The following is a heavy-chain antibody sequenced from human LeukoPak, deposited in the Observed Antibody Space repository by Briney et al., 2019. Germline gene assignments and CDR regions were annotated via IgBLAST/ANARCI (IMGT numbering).Heavy chain of an antibody. V-gene: IGHV3-7*01. Sequence: GGSLRLSCAASGFTFSNYWMTCVRQAPGKGLEWVADMKPDGSEEYYVDSVRGRFTISRDNARNSVYLQMDSLRAEDTAVYYCAREGGGGGYYSDSYGHPHFDCWGPGTLVTVSS. D-gene: IGHD3-22*01. CDR3: AREGGGGGYYSDSYGHPHFDC. CDR1: GFTFSNYW. CDR2: MKPDGSEE. J-gene: IGHJ4*02.